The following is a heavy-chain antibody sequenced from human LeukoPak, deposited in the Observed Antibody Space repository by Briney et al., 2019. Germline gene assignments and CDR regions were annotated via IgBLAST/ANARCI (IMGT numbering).Heavy chain of an antibody. V-gene: IGHV3-30*02. CDR2: IQYDRTNE. D-gene: IGHD1-26*01. CDR1: AFTFSSYG. CDR3: ARRRDSGSLQHFDY. J-gene: IGHJ4*02. Sequence: GGSLRLSCAASAFTFSSYGMHWVRQAPGKGLEWVAYIQYDRTNEQYAHSVKGRFTISRDNAKNSLYLQMNSLRAEDTAVYYCARRRDSGSLQHFDYWGQGTLVTVSS.